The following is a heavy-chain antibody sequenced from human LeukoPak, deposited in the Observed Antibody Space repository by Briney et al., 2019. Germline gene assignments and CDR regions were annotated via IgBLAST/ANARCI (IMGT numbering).Heavy chain of an antibody. J-gene: IGHJ4*02. D-gene: IGHD3-3*01. CDR1: GFTFSSYA. CDR3: AKASNPYYDFWSGNYYFDY. Sequence: GGSLRLSCAASGFTFSSYAMSWVRQAPGKGLEWVSDISGSGGSTYYADSVKGRFTISRDNSKNTLYLQMNSLRAEDTAVYYCAKASNPYYDFWSGNYYFDYWGQGTLVTVSS. V-gene: IGHV3-23*01. CDR2: ISGSGGST.